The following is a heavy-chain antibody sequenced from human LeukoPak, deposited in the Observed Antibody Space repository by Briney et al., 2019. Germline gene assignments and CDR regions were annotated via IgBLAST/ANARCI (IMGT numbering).Heavy chain of an antibody. Sequence: GGSLRLSCAASRFTFSSYSMNWVRQAPGKGLEWVSSISSSSSYIYYADSVKGRFTISRDNAKNSLYLQMNRLRAEDTAVYYCAKSPYFYNSGRSVDVWGKGTTVTVSS. CDR2: ISSSSSYI. CDR1: RFTFSSYS. D-gene: IGHD3-10*01. J-gene: IGHJ6*04. CDR3: AKSPYFYNSGRSVDV. V-gene: IGHV3-21*04.